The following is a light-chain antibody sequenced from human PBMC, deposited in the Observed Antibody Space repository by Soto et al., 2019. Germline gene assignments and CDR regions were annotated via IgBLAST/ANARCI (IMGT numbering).Light chain of an antibody. V-gene: IGKV1-5*03. CDR3: QQYNDSFPYT. CDR1: QSISSW. Sequence: DIQMTQSPSTLSASVGDTVTITCRASQSISSWLAWYQQKPGTAPKLLIYKASTLESGVPSRFSGIRSGTEFTLSVSSLQPDDFATYYCQQYNDSFPYTFGQGTKVDIK. CDR2: KAS. J-gene: IGKJ2*01.